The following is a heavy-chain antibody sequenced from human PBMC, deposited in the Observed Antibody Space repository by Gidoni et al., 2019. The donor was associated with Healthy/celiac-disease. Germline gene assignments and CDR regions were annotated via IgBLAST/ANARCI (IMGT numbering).Heavy chain of an antibody. J-gene: IGHJ4*02. CDR3: ATSYGDDGPVTTRISFHLDY. D-gene: IGHD4-17*01. CDR1: GGPISSGDYY. V-gene: IGHV4-30-4*01. CDR2: IYYSGST. Sequence: SGGPISSGDYYWSWIRQPPGKGVEWIGYIYYSGSTYYNPSLKSRVTISVDTSKNQSSLTLGSVTAANTAVYYCATSYGDDGPVTTRISFHLDYWGQGTLVTVSS.